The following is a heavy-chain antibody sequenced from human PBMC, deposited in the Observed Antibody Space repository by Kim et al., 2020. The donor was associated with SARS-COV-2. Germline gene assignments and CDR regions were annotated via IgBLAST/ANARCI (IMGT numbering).Heavy chain of an antibody. Sequence: GGSLRLSCAASGFTFSSYSMNWVRQAPGKGLEWVSYISSSSSTIYYADSVKGRFTISRDNAKNSLYLQMNSLRAEDTAVYYCARDASRWGVGGNFDYWGQGTLVTVSS. CDR1: GFTFSSYS. CDR2: ISSSSSTI. CDR3: ARDASRWGVGGNFDY. D-gene: IGHD1-26*01. V-gene: IGHV3-48*04. J-gene: IGHJ4*02.